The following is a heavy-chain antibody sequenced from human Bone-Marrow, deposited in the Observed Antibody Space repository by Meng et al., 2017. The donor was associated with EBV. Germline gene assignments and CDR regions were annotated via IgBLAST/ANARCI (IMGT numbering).Heavy chain of an antibody. CDR3: ARDREGAAAGTLGY. J-gene: IGHJ4*02. CDR2: IIPLFGTV. D-gene: IGHD6-13*01. V-gene: IGHV1-69*01. Sequence: QCGAGVREAGFSVEVHCRLLGGRFRYYALSRGPTAPGQGLGGMGGIIPLFGTVIYPQTMQERVTFTADESKKTAHMELNSLRFGDTAVYYCARDREGAAAGTLGYWGQGTLVTVSS. CDR1: GGRFRYYA.